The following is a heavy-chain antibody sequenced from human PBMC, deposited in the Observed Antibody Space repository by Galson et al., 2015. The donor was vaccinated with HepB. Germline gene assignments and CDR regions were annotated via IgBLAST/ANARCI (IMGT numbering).Heavy chain of an antibody. Sequence: SLRLSCAASGFTFDDYAMHWVRQTPGKGLEWVSGISWNSGRVGYADSVTGRFTISRDNAKNSLYLQMNSLRAEDTALYYCAKDGGSGYDSGIYFFDFWGQGTLVTVSS. V-gene: IGHV3-9*01. CDR3: AKDGGSGYDSGIYFFDF. CDR2: ISWNSGRV. CDR1: GFTFDDYA. J-gene: IGHJ4*02. D-gene: IGHD3-10*01.